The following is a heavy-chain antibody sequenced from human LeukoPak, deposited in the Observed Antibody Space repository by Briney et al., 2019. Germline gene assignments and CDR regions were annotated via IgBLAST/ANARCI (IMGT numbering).Heavy chain of an antibody. V-gene: IGHV3-7*05. CDR1: GFTFSTYW. CDR3: ARGGYGEYVQAFDI. CDR2: MNQDGSEK. D-gene: IGHD4-17*01. J-gene: IGHJ3*02. Sequence: PGGSLRLSCAASGFTFSTYWMSWVRQAPGKGLEWVANMNQDGSEKHYVDSVKGRSSISRDNSKNTVYLQMNSLRAEDAAVYYCARGGYGEYVQAFDIWGQGTMVTVSS.